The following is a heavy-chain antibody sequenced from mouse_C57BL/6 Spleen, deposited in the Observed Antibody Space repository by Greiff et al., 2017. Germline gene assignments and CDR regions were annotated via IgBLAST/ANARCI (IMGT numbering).Heavy chain of an antibody. CDR2: IYPRDGST. Sequence: VQLQQSDAELVKPGASVKISCKVSGYTFTDHTIHWMKQRPEQGLEWIGYIYPRDGSTKYNEKFKGKATLTADKSSSTAYMQLNSLTSEDAAVDCCAREGITTVVAPGWFAYWGQGTLVTVSA. D-gene: IGHD1-1*01. CDR3: AREGITTVVAPGWFAY. V-gene: IGHV1-78*01. CDR1: GYTFTDHT. J-gene: IGHJ3*01.